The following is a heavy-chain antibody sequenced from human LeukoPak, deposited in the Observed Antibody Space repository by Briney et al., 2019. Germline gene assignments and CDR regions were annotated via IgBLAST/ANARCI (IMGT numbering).Heavy chain of an antibody. V-gene: IGHV3-66*01. J-gene: IGHJ6*03. CDR2: IYSGDST. Sequence: GGSLRLSCAASGFTFSTFAMIWVRQPPGKGLEWVSVIYSGDSTYYADSVKGRFTISRDNSKNTLYLQMNSLRADDTAVYYCAKCAVRSQWRGRHYYYMDVWGKGTTVTISS. CDR1: GFTFSTFA. D-gene: IGHD6-19*01. CDR3: AKCAVRSQWRGRHYYYMDV.